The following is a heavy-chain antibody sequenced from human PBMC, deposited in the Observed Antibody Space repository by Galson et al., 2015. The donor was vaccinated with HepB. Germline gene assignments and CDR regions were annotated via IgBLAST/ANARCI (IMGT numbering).Heavy chain of an antibody. Sequence: SLRLSCAASGFTFRDHYMSWIRQAPEKGLEWVSYISSGSGNTDKADSVKGRFTISRDNAKNSLYLQMTSLRAEDTAVYYCARIKEFVNMIDAGYFDLWGRGTLVTVSS. CDR3: ARIKEFVNMIDAGYFDL. V-gene: IGHV3-11*06. D-gene: IGHD3-22*01. CDR1: GFTFRDHY. J-gene: IGHJ2*01. CDR2: ISSGSGNT.